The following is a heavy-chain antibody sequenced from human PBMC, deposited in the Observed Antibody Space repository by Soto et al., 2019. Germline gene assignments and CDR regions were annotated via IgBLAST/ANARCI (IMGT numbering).Heavy chain of an antibody. D-gene: IGHD3-10*01. Sequence: SGGSLRLSCAASGFTFSSYARHWVRQAPGKGLEYVSAISSNGGSTYYANSVKGRFTISRDNSKNTLYLQMGSLRAEDMAVYYCARDGYTMVRGGMDVWGQGTTVTVSS. CDR2: ISSNGGST. V-gene: IGHV3-64*01. CDR1: GFTFSSYA. J-gene: IGHJ6*02. CDR3: ARDGYTMVRGGMDV.